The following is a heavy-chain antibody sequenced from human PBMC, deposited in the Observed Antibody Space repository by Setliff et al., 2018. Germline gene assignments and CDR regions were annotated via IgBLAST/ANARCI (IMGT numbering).Heavy chain of an antibody. V-gene: IGHV4-59*12. CDR1: DGSLSTYY. D-gene: IGHD3-10*01. J-gene: IGHJ3*02. CDR3: ASVSSGDAFDI. Sequence: LSLTCTVSDGSLSTYYWSWIRQPPGKGLEWIGYIYYSGSTNYNPSLKSRVTISVDTSKNQFSLKLSSVTAADTAVYYCASVSSGDAFDIWGQGTMVTVSS. CDR2: IYYSGST.